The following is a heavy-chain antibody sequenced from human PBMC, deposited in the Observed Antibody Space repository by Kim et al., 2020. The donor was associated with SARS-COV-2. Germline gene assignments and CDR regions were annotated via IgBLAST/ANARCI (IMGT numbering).Heavy chain of an antibody. Sequence: SETLSLTCTVSGGSISSSSYYWGWIRQPPGKGLEWIGSIYYSGSTYYNPSLKSRVTISVDTSKNQFSLKLSSVTAADTAVYYCASGGYGDYANWGQGTLVTVSS. CDR3: ASGGYGDYAN. V-gene: IGHV4-39*01. J-gene: IGHJ4*02. D-gene: IGHD4-17*01. CDR1: GGSISSSSYY. CDR2: IYYSGST.